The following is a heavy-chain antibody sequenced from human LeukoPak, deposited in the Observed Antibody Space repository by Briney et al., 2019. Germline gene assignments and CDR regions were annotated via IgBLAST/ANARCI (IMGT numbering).Heavy chain of an antibody. D-gene: IGHD6-13*01. CDR3: ARDMQSSSSSSIDY. J-gene: IGHJ4*02. CDR1: GYTFISYG. V-gene: IGHV1-2*02. Sequence: ASVKVSCKASGYTFISYGITWVRQAPGQGLEWMGWINPNSGGTNYAQKFQGRVTMTRDTSISTAYMELSRLRSDDTAVYYCARDMQSSSSSSIDYWGQGTLVTVSS. CDR2: INPNSGGT.